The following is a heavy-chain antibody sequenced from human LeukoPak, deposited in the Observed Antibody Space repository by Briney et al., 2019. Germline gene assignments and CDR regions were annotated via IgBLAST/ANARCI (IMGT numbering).Heavy chain of an antibody. Sequence: ASVKVSCKASGYTFTNYGVSWVRQAPGQGLEWMGWISAYNGNTNYAQKLQGRVTMTTDTSTSTAYMELRSLRSDDTAVYYCARVVGATERFDYWGQGTLVTVSS. CDR3: ARVVGATERFDY. V-gene: IGHV1-18*01. CDR1: GYTFTNYG. J-gene: IGHJ4*02. D-gene: IGHD1-26*01. CDR2: ISAYNGNT.